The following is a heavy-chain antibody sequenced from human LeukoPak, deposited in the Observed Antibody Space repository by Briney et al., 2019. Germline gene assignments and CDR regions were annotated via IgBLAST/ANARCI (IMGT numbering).Heavy chain of an antibody. CDR1: GFAFSDSW. CDR2: IKGDGSAK. Sequence: GGSLRLSCAASGFAFSDSWMTWIRQAPGKELEWVAFIKGDGSAKKYVDSVKGRFTISRDNAKNSLFLQMNSLRAEDTAVYYCARDRGWIQHDIWGQGTMVNVSS. D-gene: IGHD5-18*01. J-gene: IGHJ3*02. V-gene: IGHV3-7*01. CDR3: ARDRGWIQHDI.